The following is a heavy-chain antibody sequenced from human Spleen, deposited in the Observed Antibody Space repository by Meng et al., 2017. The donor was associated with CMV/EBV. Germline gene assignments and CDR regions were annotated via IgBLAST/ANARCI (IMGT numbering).Heavy chain of an antibody. J-gene: IGHJ4*02. CDR2: INTDGTFT. V-gene: IGHV3-74*03. Sequence: VRSGGGSVQPGGSLRLSCADSEFTFSNYWFHWVRQIPGEGLVWVSRINTDGTFTSYADSVKGRFTIYRDNARNTLYLEMNNLRVDDSAVYYCGRDLTGEGDRWGQGTLVTVSS. CDR3: GRDLTGEGDR. CDR1: EFTFSNYW. D-gene: IGHD7-27*01.